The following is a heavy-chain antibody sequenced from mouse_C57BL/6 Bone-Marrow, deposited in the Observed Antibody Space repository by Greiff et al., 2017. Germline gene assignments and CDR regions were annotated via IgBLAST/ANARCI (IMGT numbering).Heavy chain of an antibody. Sequence: EVQLQQSGAELVRPGASVTLSCTASGFNIKDDYMHWVKQRTEQGLEWIGRIDPEDGETKYAPKFQGKATITADKSSNPAYLQLSSLTSEDTAVYYCAYLLGSRWYFDVWGTGTTVTVSS. CDR1: GFNIKDDY. CDR2: IDPEDGET. CDR3: AYLLGSRWYFDV. D-gene: IGHD2-1*01. J-gene: IGHJ1*03. V-gene: IGHV14-2*01.